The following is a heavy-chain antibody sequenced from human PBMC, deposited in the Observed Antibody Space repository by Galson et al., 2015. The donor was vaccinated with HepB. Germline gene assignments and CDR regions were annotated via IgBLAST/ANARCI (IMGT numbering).Heavy chain of an antibody. CDR1: GFTFSSYA. V-gene: IGHV3-30*04. CDR2: ISYDGSNK. J-gene: IGHJ4*02. Sequence: SLRLSCAASGFTFSSYAMHWVRQAPGKGLEWVAVISYDGSNKYYADSVKGRFTISRDNSKNTLYLQMNSLRAEDTAVYYCAREGIVATMDFDYWGQGTLVTVSS. D-gene: IGHD5-12*01. CDR3: AREGIVATMDFDY.